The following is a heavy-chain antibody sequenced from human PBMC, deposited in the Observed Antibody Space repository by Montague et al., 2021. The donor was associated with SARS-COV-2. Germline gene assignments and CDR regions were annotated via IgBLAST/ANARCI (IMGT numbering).Heavy chain of an antibody. V-gene: IGHV3-21*01. Sequence: SLRLSCAASGFTFSSYSMNWVRQAPGEGLEWVSSISSSSSYIYYADSVKGRFTISRDNAKNSLYLQMNSLRAEDTAVYYCARARGIGNYYYGMDVWGQGTTVTVSS. D-gene: IGHD6-13*01. CDR2: ISSSSSYI. CDR3: ARARGIGNYYYGMDV. CDR1: GFTFSSYS. J-gene: IGHJ6*02.